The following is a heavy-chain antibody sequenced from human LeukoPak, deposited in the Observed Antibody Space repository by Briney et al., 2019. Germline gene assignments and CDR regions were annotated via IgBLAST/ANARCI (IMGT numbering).Heavy chain of an antibody. V-gene: IGHV4-34*01. CDR2: INDGGRT. CDR3: ARRWNYGRNYYIDV. D-gene: IGHD1-7*01. CDR1: GGSFSNYY. Sequence: SETLSLTCAVYGGSFSNYYWSWIRQTPGKGMEWIGEINDGGRTNYNPSLMSRVTVSVDTSKNQFSLRLTSVTATDTAVYYCARRWNYGRNYYIDVWGKGATVSVSS. J-gene: IGHJ6*03.